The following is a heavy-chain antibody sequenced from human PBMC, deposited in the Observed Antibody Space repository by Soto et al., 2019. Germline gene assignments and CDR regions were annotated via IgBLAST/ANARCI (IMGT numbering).Heavy chain of an antibody. Sequence: QAQLVESGGGVVQPGRSLRLSCAASGFTFSSYAMHWVRQAPGKGLEWVAVISYDGSNKYYADSVKGRFTISRDNSKSALYLQMNSLRAEDTAVYFCARDVVFGELSPRRYYYYGMDVWCRGTTVTVSS. CDR1: GFTFSSYA. CDR2: ISYDGSNK. D-gene: IGHD3-10*02. CDR3: ARDVVFGELSPRRYYYYGMDV. V-gene: IGHV3-30-3*01. J-gene: IGHJ6*02.